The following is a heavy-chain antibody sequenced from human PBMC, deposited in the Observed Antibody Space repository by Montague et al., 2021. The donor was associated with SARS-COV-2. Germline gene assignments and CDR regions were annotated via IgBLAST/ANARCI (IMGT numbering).Heavy chain of an antibody. V-gene: IGHV4-39*01. Sequence: SETLSLTCTVSGDSIGSSSYYWGWIRQPPGKGLEWIGSIYHDGNTYYNPSLKTRVSLSIVERKNQFSLKFYSVTVADTAVYSCARGPKMGGSGYYYNWGQGILVTVSS. CDR2: IYHDGNT. CDR3: ARGPKMGGSGYYYN. J-gene: IGHJ1*01. CDR1: GDSIGSSSYY. D-gene: IGHD3-22*01.